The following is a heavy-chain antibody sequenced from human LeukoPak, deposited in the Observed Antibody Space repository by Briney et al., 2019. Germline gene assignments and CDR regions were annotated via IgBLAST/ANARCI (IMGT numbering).Heavy chain of an antibody. CDR3: ALRGYCTS. D-gene: IGHD3-3*01. Sequence: GGSLRLSCAASGFTFDDYAMHWVRQAPGKGLEWVSGISWNSGSIGYADSVKGRFTISRDNAKNSLYLQMNSLRAEDTAVYYRALRGYCTSWGQGTLVTVSS. CDR2: ISWNSGSI. CDR1: GFTFDDYA. J-gene: IGHJ5*02. V-gene: IGHV3-9*01.